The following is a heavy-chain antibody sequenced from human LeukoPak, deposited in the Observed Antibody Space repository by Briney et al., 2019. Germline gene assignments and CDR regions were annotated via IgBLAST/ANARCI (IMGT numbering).Heavy chain of an antibody. Sequence: ASVKVSCKASGYTFTSYGISWVRQAPGQGLEWMGWISAYNGNTNYAQKLQGRVTMTTDTSTSTAYMELRSLRSDDTAVYYCARDPYYDFWSGYSSWFDPWSQGTLVTVSS. CDR2: ISAYNGNT. D-gene: IGHD3-3*01. CDR1: GYTFTSYG. V-gene: IGHV1-18*01. J-gene: IGHJ5*02. CDR3: ARDPYYDFWSGYSSWFDP.